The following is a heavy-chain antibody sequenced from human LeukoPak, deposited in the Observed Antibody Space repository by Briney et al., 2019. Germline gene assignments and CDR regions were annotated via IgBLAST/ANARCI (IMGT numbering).Heavy chain of an antibody. CDR3: AKAPILRYFDWLLDDYGMDV. Sequence: GGSLRLSCAASGFTFSSYAMSWVRQAPGKGLEWVSAISGSGGSTYYADSVKGRFTISRDNSKNTLYLQMNSLRAEDTAEYYCAKAPILRYFDWLLDDYGMDVWGQGTTVTVSS. V-gene: IGHV3-23*01. CDR1: GFTFSSYA. J-gene: IGHJ6*02. CDR2: ISGSGGST. D-gene: IGHD3-9*01.